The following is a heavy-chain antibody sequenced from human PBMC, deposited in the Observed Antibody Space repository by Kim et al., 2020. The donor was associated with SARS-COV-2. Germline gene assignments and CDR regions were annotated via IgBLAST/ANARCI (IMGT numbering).Heavy chain of an antibody. V-gene: IGHV4-59*08. CDR3: GRHEAPVDSGSYSDDYWFDP. D-gene: IGHD1-26*01. Sequence: SETLSLTCTVSGGSISSYYWSWIRQPPGKGLEWIGYTYYSGSTNYNPSPKRRVTISVDTSKNQFSLKLSSLTAADTAVDYCGRHEAPVDSGSYSDDYWFDPWGQGTLVTVSS. J-gene: IGHJ5*02. CDR2: TYYSGST. CDR1: GGSISSYY.